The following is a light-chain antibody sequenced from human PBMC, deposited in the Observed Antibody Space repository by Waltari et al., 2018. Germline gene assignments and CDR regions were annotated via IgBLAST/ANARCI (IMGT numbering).Light chain of an antibody. Sequence: EVVLTQSPAALSLSPGERASLSCRASQSVDTSFAWYQQTPGQAPRLVIYDASKRATGIPPRFSGSGSGTDFTLTISSLEPEDFTVYYCQQHSNWPPSITFGQGTRLE. J-gene: IGKJ5*01. CDR3: QQHSNWPPSIT. CDR2: DAS. V-gene: IGKV3-11*01. CDR1: QSVDTS.